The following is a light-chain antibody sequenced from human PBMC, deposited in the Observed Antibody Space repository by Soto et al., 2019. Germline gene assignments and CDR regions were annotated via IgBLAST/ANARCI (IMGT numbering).Light chain of an antibody. CDR2: AAS. J-gene: IGKJ1*01. CDR1: QSISNH. Sequence: DIQMTQSPSSLSASVEDRVIITCRASQSISNHLNWYQQKPGKVPKLLIFAASSLQSGVPSRFSGSRSGPDFTLTISSLQPEDFATYYCQQRYSSPPTFSQGTKVDI. V-gene: IGKV1-39*01. CDR3: QQRYSSPPT.